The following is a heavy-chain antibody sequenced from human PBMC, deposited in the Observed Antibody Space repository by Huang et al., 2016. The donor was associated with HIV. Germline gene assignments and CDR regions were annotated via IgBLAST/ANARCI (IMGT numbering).Heavy chain of an antibody. CDR1: GLTFSTYA. J-gene: IGHJ4*02. Sequence: EVHLLQSGGGLVQPGGSLRLSCTASGLTFSTYAMNWVRQAPGKGLEWGSSISGSSNRTGYGHDVKGSFTISRDNANNTRYMEMRNVGVGDTATYYCTTLSYYHSGYCGQGVPVTVSS. V-gene: IGHV3-23*02. D-gene: IGHD3-16*01. CDR2: ISGSSNRT. CDR3: TTLSYYHSGY.